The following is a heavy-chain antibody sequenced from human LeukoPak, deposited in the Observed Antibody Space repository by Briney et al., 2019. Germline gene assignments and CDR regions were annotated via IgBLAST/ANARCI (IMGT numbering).Heavy chain of an antibody. Sequence: GGSLRLSCAVSGFTFSSYWMSWVRQAPGKGLEWVAKIKQDGSEKYYVDSVKGRFTISRDNAKNSLYLQMNSLRAEDTAVYYCARRAVVVPAAIGTFDYWGQGTLVTVSS. D-gene: IGHD2-2*02. V-gene: IGHV3-7*02. CDR3: ARRAVVVPAAIGTFDY. J-gene: IGHJ4*02. CDR2: IKQDGSEK. CDR1: GFTFSSYW.